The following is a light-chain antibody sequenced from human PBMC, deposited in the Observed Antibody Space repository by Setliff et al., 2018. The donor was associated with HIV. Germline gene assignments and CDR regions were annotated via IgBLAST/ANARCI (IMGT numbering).Light chain of an antibody. CDR2: DVG. Sequence: QSVLTQPASVSGSPGQSITISCTETSSDVGGYKYVSWYQQHPGKAPKLMIYDVGNRPSGVSNRFSGSKSGNTASLTISGLQAKDEADYYCSSYTTISTYVFGTGTKVTVL. J-gene: IGLJ1*01. CDR3: SSYTTISTYV. CDR1: SSDVGGYKY. V-gene: IGLV2-14*03.